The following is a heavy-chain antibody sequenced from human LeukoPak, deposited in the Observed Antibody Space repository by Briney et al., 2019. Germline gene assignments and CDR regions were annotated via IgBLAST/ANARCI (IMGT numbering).Heavy chain of an antibody. CDR2: INPNNGGT. Sequence: ASVKVSCKASGYTFTSYDINWVRQATGQGLEWMGWINPNNGGTNYAQKFQGRVTMTRDTSISTAYMELSRLRSDDTAVYYCARDRGGLFCSGGSCYHYYYYMDVWGKGTTVTISS. V-gene: IGHV1-2*02. J-gene: IGHJ6*03. CDR3: ARDRGGLFCSGGSCYHYYYYMDV. CDR1: GYTFTSYD. D-gene: IGHD2-15*01.